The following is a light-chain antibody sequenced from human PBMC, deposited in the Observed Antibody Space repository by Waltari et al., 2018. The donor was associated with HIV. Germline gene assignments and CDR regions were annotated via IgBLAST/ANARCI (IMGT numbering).Light chain of an antibody. CDR3: QQYYSTPYT. CDR1: QSVLYRSNNKNY. CDR2: WAS. J-gene: IGKJ2*01. V-gene: IGKV4-1*01. Sequence: EIVMIQSSHFLTVFLGERGTIKCRSCQSVLYRSNNKNYLSWYQQKAGQSPKLLSYWASTRESGVPDRFSASGSGTDFSLTICSRQDEDVAVYYCQQYYSTPYTFGQGTKREIK.